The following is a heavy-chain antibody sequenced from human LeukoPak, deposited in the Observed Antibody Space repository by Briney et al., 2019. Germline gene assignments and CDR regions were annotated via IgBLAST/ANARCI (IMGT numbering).Heavy chain of an antibody. CDR1: GFASTNFA. CDR3: AADLSNPRMGASYLDS. Sequence: SVKVSCKASGFASTNFAVQWVRQARGQRLEWIGWIIVGSGATKCAQDFQERVTITRDLSTSTLYMELRSLTSEDTAVYYCAADLSNPRMGASYLDSWGQGTLVTVSS. D-gene: IGHD3-16*01. V-gene: IGHV1-58*01. CDR2: IIVGSGAT. J-gene: IGHJ4*02.